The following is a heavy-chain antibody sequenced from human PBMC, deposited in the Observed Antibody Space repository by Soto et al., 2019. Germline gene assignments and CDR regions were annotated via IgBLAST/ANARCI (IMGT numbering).Heavy chain of an antibody. CDR1: GGSISSSSYY. Sequence: SETLSLTCTVSGGSISSSSYYWGWIRQPPGKGLEWMGSIYYSGSTYYNPSLKSRVTISVDTSKNQFSLKLSSVTAADTAVYYCATTIAVAGETSGGFSDYWGQGTLVTAPQ. CDR2: IYYSGST. CDR3: ATTIAVAGETSGGFSDY. J-gene: IGHJ4*02. D-gene: IGHD6-19*01. V-gene: IGHV4-39*01.